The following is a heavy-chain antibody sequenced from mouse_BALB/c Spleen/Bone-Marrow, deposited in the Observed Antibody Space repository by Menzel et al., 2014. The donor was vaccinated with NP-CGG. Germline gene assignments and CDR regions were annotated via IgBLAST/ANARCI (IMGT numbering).Heavy chain of an antibody. CDR3: ARYDVYYYFDY. D-gene: IGHD2-3*01. J-gene: IGHJ2*01. V-gene: IGHV7-3*02. CDR2: IRNKANGYTT. CDR1: GFTFTDYY. Sequence: EVKLMESGGGLVQPGGSLRLSCATSGFTFTDYYMSWVRQSPGKALEWLGFIRNKANGYTTEYSASVRGRFTISRDNSQSILYLQMNTLRAEDSATYYCARYDVYYYFDYWGQGTTLTVSS.